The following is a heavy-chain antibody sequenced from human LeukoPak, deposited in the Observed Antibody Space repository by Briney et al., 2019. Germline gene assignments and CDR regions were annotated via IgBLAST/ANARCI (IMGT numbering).Heavy chain of an antibody. CDR3: ARDRDGATTMFY. Sequence: GASVKVSCKASGYTFTSYAMHWVRQAPGQRLEWMGWINAGNGNTKYSQEFQGRVTITRDTSASTAYMELSSLRSEDMAVYYCARDRDGATTMFYWGQGTLVTVSS. J-gene: IGHJ4*02. CDR2: INAGNGNT. V-gene: IGHV1-3*03. D-gene: IGHD1-26*01. CDR1: GYTFTSYA.